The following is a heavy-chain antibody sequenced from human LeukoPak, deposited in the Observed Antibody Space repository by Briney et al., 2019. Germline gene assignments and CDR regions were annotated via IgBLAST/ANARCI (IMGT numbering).Heavy chain of an antibody. J-gene: IGHJ2*01. D-gene: IGHD3-22*01. CDR1: GYSISIAFY. CDR3: ARGFDYYDSSGYLSNWYFDL. V-gene: IGHV4-38-2*02. CDR2: ISHSGST. Sequence: SETLSLTCTASGYSISIAFYWGWIRQPPGQGLEWIGSISHSGSTYYNPSLKSRVTISVDTSKNQFSLKLSSVTAADTAVYYCARGFDYYDSSGYLSNWYFDLWGRGTLVTVSS.